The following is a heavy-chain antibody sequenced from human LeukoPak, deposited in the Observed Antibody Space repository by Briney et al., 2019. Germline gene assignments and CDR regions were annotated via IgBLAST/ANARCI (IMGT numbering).Heavy chain of an antibody. CDR3: ARADPMRQTAMVNY. V-gene: IGHV4-59*08. D-gene: IGHD5-18*01. Sequence: SETLSLTCTVSGGSINSYYWSWIRQPPGKGLEWIGYIYYSGSTNYNPSLKSRVTISVDTSKNQFSLKLSSVTAADTAVYYCARADPMRQTAMVNYWGQGTLVTVSS. CDR1: GGSINSYY. J-gene: IGHJ4*02. CDR2: IYYSGST.